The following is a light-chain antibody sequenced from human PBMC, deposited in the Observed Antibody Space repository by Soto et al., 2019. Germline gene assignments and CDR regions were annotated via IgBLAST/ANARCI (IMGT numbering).Light chain of an antibody. J-gene: IGKJ4*01. CDR1: QRISSY. V-gene: IGKV1-39*01. CDR2: GTS. CDR3: QQNYNTPI. Sequence: DIQMTQSPSSLSASIGDRVTITCRTSQRISSYFNWYQQKPGKAPKLLIYGTSSLQSGVPSRFSGSGSGTAITLTISSLPHEDFANYYCQQNYNTPIFGGGTKVDIK.